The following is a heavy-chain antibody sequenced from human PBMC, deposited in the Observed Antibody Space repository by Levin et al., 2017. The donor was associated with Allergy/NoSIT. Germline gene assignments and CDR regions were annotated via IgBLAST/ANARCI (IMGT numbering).Heavy chain of an antibody. CDR3: ARDKAYSSSGYNWFDP. CDR2: IYSGGST. Sequence: GGSLRLSCAASGFTVSSNYMSWVRQAPGKGLEWVSVIYSGGSTYYADSVKGRFTISRDNSKNTLYLQMNSLRAEDTAVYYCARDKAYSSSGYNWFDPWGQGTLVTVSS. CDR1: GFTVSSNY. V-gene: IGHV3-53*01. D-gene: IGHD6-13*01. J-gene: IGHJ5*02.